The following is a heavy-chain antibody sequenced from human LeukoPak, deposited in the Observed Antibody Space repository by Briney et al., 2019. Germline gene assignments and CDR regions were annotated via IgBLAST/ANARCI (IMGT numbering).Heavy chain of an antibody. V-gene: IGHV4-59*01. CDR1: GGSISSYY. CDR2: IYYSGST. J-gene: IGHJ4*02. CDR3: ARDSSGWYDY. Sequence: SETLSLTCTVSGGSISSYYWSRIRQPPGKGLEWIGYIYYSGSTNYNPSLKSRATISVDTSKNQFSLKLSSVTAADTAVYYCARDSSGWYDYWGQGTLVTVSS. D-gene: IGHD6-19*01.